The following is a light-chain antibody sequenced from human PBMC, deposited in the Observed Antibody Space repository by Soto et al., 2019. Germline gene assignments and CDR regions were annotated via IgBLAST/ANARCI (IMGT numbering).Light chain of an antibody. Sequence: ETVMTQSPPTLPLSPGERAIVSCRASQSIGTYLAWYQQKRGQSPRLLIYDASTRTLGIPARFSGSESGTEFTLTISSLQSEDFAVYYCQQYNSWPITFGQGTRLEIK. J-gene: IGKJ5*01. V-gene: IGKV3-15*01. CDR2: DAS. CDR1: QSIGTY. CDR3: QQYNSWPIT.